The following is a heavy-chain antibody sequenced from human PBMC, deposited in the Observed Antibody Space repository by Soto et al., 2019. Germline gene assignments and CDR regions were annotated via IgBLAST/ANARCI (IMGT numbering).Heavy chain of an antibody. Sequence: QVQLVESGGGVVQHGRSLRLSCAASGFTFSSYGMHWVRQAPGKGLEWVAVIWYDGSNKYYADSVKGRFTISRDNSKNTLYLQMNSLRAEDTAVYYCARDWSGSIYYYYYYGMDVWGQGTTVTVSS. V-gene: IGHV3-33*01. J-gene: IGHJ6*02. D-gene: IGHD3-3*01. CDR3: ARDWSGSIYYYYYYGMDV. CDR2: IWYDGSNK. CDR1: GFTFSSYG.